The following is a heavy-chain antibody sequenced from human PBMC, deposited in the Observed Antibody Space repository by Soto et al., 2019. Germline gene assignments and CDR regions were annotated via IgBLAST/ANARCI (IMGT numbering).Heavy chain of an antibody. V-gene: IGHV3-23*01. J-gene: IGHJ4*02. D-gene: IGHD3-22*01. CDR1: GFTFSSYA. CDR3: AKPHYYDSSGYHDY. CDR2: ISGSGGST. Sequence: GGSLRLSCAASGFTFSSYAMSWVRQAPGKGLEWVSAISGSGGSTYYADSVKGRFTISRDNSKNTLYLQMNSLRAEDTAVYYCAKPHYYDSSGYHDYWGQGTLVTVSS.